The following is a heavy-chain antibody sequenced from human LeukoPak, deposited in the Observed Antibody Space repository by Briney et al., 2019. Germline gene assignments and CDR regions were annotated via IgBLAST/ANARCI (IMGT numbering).Heavy chain of an antibody. CDR3: VRLRRNNDRSGYYYYYDY. CDR1: GYTFSDFS. V-gene: IGHV3-21*01. Sequence: GGSLRLSCAASGYTFSDFSVNWVRQAPGKGLEWVSSISVRSNYRYYADSVRGRFTISRDDARDSLFLQMNSLRAEDTAVYFCVRLRRNNDRSGYYYYYDYWCQGTLVTVSS. CDR2: ISVRSNYR. J-gene: IGHJ4*02. D-gene: IGHD3-22*01.